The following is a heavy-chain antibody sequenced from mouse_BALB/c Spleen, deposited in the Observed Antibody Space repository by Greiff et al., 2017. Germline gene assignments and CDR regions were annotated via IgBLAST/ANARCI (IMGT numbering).Heavy chain of an antibody. V-gene: IGHV14-3*02. CDR1: GFNIKDTY. J-gene: IGHJ3*01. D-gene: IGHD2-3*01. CDR3: ARGLLRPFAY. Sequence: EVMLVESGAELVKPGASVKLSCTASGFNIKDTYMHWVKRRPEQGLEWIGRIDPANGNTKYDPKFQGKATITADTSSNTAYLQLSSLTSEDTAVYYCARGLLRPFAYWGQGTLVTVSA. CDR2: IDPANGNT.